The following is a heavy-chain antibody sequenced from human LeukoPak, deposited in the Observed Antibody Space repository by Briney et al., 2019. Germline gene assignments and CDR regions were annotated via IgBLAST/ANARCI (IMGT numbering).Heavy chain of an antibody. CDR3: AKRSDYGANWNYLDY. Sequence: PGESLRLSCAASGFTFSSYAMSWVRQAPGKGLEWVSRISGSGDTYYADSVRGRFTISRDNSKNTLFLHMISLRADDTAVYYCAKRSDYGANWNYLDYWGQGTLVTVSS. V-gene: IGHV3-23*01. D-gene: IGHD4-23*01. CDR1: GFTFSSYA. J-gene: IGHJ4*02. CDR2: ISGSGDT.